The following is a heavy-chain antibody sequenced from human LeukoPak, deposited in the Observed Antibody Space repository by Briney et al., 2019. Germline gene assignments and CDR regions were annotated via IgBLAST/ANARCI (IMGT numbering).Heavy chain of an antibody. CDR2: IYTSGST. J-gene: IGHJ4*02. CDR3: AREGACGGDCYAVDY. Sequence: SETLSLTCTVSGGSISSYYWSLIRQPAGKGLEWIGRIYTSGSTNYNPSLKSRVTMSVDTSKNQFSLKLSSVTAADTAVYYCAREGACGGDCYAVDYWGQGTLVTVSS. CDR1: GGSISSYY. V-gene: IGHV4-4*07. D-gene: IGHD2-21*01.